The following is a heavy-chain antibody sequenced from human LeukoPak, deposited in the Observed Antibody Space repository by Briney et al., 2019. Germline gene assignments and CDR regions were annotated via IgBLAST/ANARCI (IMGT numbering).Heavy chain of an antibody. J-gene: IGHJ4*02. CDR2: IYYSGST. D-gene: IGHD7-27*01. CDR3: ARDSHWGSSFYFDY. CDR1: GGSISSGGYY. Sequence: SETLSLTCTVSGGSISSGGYYWSWIRQHPGKGLEWIGYIYYSGSTYYNPSLKSRVTISVDTSKNQFSLKLSSVTAADTAVYYCARDSHWGSSFYFDYWGQGTLVTVSS. V-gene: IGHV4-31*03.